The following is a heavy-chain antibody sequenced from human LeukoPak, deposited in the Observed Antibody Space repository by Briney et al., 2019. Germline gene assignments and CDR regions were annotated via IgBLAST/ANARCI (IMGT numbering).Heavy chain of an antibody. Sequence: GGSLRLSCAASGFTFSSYSMNWVRQAPGKGLEWVSSISSSSSYIYYADSVKGRFTISRDNAKNSPYLQMNSLRAEDTAVYYCARGATTSLGNLDYWGQGTLVTVSS. V-gene: IGHV3-21*01. CDR3: ARGATTSLGNLDY. D-gene: IGHD1-26*01. J-gene: IGHJ4*02. CDR2: ISSSSSYI. CDR1: GFTFSSYS.